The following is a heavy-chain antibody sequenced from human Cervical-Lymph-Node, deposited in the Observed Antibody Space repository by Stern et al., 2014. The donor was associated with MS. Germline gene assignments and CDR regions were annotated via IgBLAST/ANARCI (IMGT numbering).Heavy chain of an antibody. J-gene: IGHJ4*02. CDR3: ARGGGLVGYFDY. D-gene: IGHD1-26*01. V-gene: IGHV1-69*06. Sequence: VQLVESGAEVKKPGSSVKVSCKASGDTFSSYAINWVLQVPGQGLEWMGGITPVFGTTNYAQKFQGRVTITADKSTNTAYMELMTLRSEDTAVYYCARGGGLVGYFDYWGQGTLVSVSS. CDR2: ITPVFGTT. CDR1: GDTFSSYA.